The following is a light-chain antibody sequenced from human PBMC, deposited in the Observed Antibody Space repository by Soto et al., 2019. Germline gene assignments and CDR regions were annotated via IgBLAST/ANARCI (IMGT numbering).Light chain of an antibody. CDR3: QQYNSYSQT. V-gene: IGKV1-5*01. CDR1: QSIGSW. J-gene: IGKJ1*01. CDR2: DAS. Sequence: DIQITQSPSTLSASVGDRVTITCRASQSIGSWLAWYQQKPGKAPKLLIYDASSLESGVPSRFSGSGSGTEFTLTISSLQPDDFATYYCQQYNSYSQTFGQGTKVDI.